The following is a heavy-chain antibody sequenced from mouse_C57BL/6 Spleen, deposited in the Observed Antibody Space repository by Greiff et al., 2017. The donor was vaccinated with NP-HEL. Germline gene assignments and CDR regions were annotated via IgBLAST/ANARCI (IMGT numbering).Heavy chain of an antibody. CDR3: ARRGYGNTPYWYFDV. J-gene: IGHJ1*03. CDR1: GYTFTSYW. D-gene: IGHD2-10*02. CDR2: IDPSDSYT. Sequence: QVQLQQPGAELVKPGASVKLSCKASGYTFTSYWMQWVKQRPGQGLEWIGEIDPSDSYTNYNQKFKGKATLTVDTSSSTAYMQLSSLTSEDSAVYYCARRGYGNTPYWYFDVWGTGTTVTVSS. V-gene: IGHV1-50*01.